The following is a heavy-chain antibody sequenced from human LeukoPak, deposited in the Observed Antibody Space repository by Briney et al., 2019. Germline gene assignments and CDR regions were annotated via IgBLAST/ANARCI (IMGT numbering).Heavy chain of an antibody. CDR3: ARQTAMGRSGDY. D-gene: IGHD5-18*01. J-gene: IGHJ4*02. CDR1: GYSFTSYW. CDR2: IDPSDSET. Sequence: GESLKISCKASGYSFTSYWIVWVRQMPGKGLEWMGIIDPSDSETRYTPSFQGQVTISVDKSLTTADLQWNSLKDSDTAMYYCARQTAMGRSGDYWGQGTLVTVSS. V-gene: IGHV5-51*01.